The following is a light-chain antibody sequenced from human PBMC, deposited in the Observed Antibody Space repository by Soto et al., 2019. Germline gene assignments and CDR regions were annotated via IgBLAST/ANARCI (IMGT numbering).Light chain of an antibody. CDR3: QKYYSTPTT. CDR2: GES. J-gene: IGKJ1*01. Sequence: EVVMTQSPATLSFCHVDSATLSCRASQTVGSKLAWYQQKPGQAPRILIYGESTRATGIKDRFSGSGSGKEFTITISSMQHEDVAAYYCQKYYSTPTTFGQGNKVDIK. CDR1: QTVGSK. V-gene: IGKV3-15*01.